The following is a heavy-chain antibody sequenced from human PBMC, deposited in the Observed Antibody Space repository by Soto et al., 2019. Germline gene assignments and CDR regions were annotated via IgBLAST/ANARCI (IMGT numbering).Heavy chain of an antibody. Sequence: QVQVVQSGAEVKKPGDSVKVSCKASGYTFTRHAIHLVRQAPGQRLEWMGWNDGGNGKTQYSQRFQGRVTLTRDTSAITAYMELSSLTSEDTAVYYCAREAGRTGDLDYWGQGTLVTVSS. V-gene: IGHV1-3*01. CDR1: GYTFTRHA. CDR2: NDGGNGKT. CDR3: AREAGRTGDLDY. J-gene: IGHJ4*02. D-gene: IGHD7-27*01.